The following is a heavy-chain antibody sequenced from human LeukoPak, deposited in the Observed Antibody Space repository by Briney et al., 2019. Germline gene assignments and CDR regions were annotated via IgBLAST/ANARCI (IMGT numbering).Heavy chain of an antibody. CDR2: IYYSGST. J-gene: IGHJ6*03. Sequence: PSQTLSLTCTVSGGSISSYYWSWIRQPPWKELDWIGYIYYSGSTNYSPSLRSRVTISVDTSKNQFSLKLSSVTAADTAVYYCAIDYGGNSYYYYYMDVWGKGTTVTVSS. CDR3: AIDYGGNSYYYYYMDV. V-gene: IGHV4-59*01. D-gene: IGHD4-23*01. CDR1: GGSISSYY.